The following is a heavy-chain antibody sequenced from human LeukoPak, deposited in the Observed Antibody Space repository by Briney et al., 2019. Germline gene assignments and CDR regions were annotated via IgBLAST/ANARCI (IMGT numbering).Heavy chain of an antibody. CDR3: ARLTYNWNSIDY. Sequence: PSETLPLTCSVSGDSISSGSYYWGWIRQPPGKGLEWIGIIYYIGSTYYNPSLKSRVTISVDTSKNQFSLKLSSVTAADTAVYYCARLTYNWNSIDYWGQGTLVTVSS. J-gene: IGHJ4*02. CDR2: IYYIGST. D-gene: IGHD1-7*01. V-gene: IGHV4-39*01. CDR1: GDSISSGSYY.